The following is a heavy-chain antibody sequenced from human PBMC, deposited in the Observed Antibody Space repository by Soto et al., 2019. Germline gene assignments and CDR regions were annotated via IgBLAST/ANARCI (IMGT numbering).Heavy chain of an antibody. Sequence: SETLSLTCTVSGGSISSYYWSWIRQPPGKGLEWIGYIYYSGSTNYNPSLKSRVTISVDTSKNQFSLKLSSVTAADTAVYYCARVIWSGDYELWFDPWGQGTLVTVSS. CDR3: ARVIWSGDYELWFDP. CDR2: IYYSGST. J-gene: IGHJ5*02. CDR1: GGSISSYY. V-gene: IGHV4-59*01. D-gene: IGHD4-17*01.